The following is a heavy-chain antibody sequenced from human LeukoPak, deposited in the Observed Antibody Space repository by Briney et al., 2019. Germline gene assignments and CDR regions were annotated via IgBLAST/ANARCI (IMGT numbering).Heavy chain of an antibody. J-gene: IGHJ2*01. D-gene: IGHD2-2*01. CDR2: MNPNSGNT. Sequence: ASVKVSCEASGYTFTSYDINWVQQATGQGLEWMGWMNPNSGNTGYAQKFQGRVTMTRNTSISTAYMELSSLRSEDTAVYYCARGRPIVVVPAAIPWYFDLWGRGTLVTVSS. V-gene: IGHV1-8*01. CDR1: GYTFTSYD. CDR3: ARGRPIVVVPAAIPWYFDL.